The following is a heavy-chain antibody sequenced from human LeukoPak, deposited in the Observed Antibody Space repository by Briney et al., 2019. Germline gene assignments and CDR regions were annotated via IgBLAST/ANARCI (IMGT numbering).Heavy chain of an antibody. Sequence: KPSETLSLTCTVSGGSISSYYWSWIRQPPGKGLEWIGYIYYSGSTNYNPSLKSRVTISVDTSKNQFSLKLSSVTAADTAVYYCARVGQLVLWGQGTLVTVSS. J-gene: IGHJ5*02. CDR3: ARVGQLVL. CDR2: IYYSGST. V-gene: IGHV4-59*01. CDR1: GGSISSYY. D-gene: IGHD6-13*01.